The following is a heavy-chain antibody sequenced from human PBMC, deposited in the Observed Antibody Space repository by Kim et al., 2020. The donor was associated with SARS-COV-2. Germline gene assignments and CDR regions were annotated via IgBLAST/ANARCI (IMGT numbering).Heavy chain of an antibody. D-gene: IGHD3-22*01. CDR2: ISGSGGST. Sequence: GGSLRLSCAASGFTFSSYAMSWVRQAPGKGLEWVSAISGSGGSTYYADSVKGRFTISRDNSKNTLYLQMNSLRAEDTAVYYCAKVLYDSSSPYYYYGMDVWGQGTTVTVSS. J-gene: IGHJ6*02. V-gene: IGHV3-23*01. CDR3: AKVLYDSSSPYYYYGMDV. CDR1: GFTFSSYA.